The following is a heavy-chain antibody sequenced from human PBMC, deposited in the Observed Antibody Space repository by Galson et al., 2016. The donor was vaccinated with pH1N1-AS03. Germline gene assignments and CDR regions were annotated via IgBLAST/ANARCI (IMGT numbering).Heavy chain of an antibody. CDR2: ISNSGST. CDR1: GGSISSNF. D-gene: IGHD4-11*01. V-gene: IGHV4-59*01. J-gene: IGHJ4*02. Sequence: ETLSLTCTVSGGSISSNFWSWIRQPPGKGLEWIGYISNSGSTNYNPSLKGRVTFSVDSSKNQFSLKLNSLTAADTALYYCARDGPTGLDYWGQGTLVTVSS. CDR3: ARDGPTGLDY.